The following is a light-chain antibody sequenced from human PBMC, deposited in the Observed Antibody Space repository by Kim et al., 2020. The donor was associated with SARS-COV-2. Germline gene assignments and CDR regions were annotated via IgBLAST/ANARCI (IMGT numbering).Light chain of an antibody. Sequence: VAPGQTASITCCGEKLGEKYVPGYQQKPGQSPVLVMYQDDKRHSGIPERFAGSSSGNTGTLTISGTRPRDEADYYCQAWDRSTVIFGGGTQLTVL. CDR1: KLGEKY. J-gene: IGLJ2*01. V-gene: IGLV3-1*01. CDR3: QAWDRSTVI. CDR2: QDD.